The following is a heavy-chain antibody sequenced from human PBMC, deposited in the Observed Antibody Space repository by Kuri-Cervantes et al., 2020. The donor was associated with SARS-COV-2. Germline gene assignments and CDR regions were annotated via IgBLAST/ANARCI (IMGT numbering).Heavy chain of an antibody. J-gene: IGHJ4*02. D-gene: IGHD4-23*01. CDR1: GGSISNDYWNYY. V-gene: IGHV4-4*07. CDR3: ASSRDDYGGNHDY. Sequence: SETLSLTCTVSGGSISNDYWNYYWIWIRQPAGKGLEWSVSIYISGTTHYNPSLKSRVTMSVYTSKNQFSLKLSSVTAADTAVYYCASSRDDYGGNHDYWGQGTLVTVSS. CDR2: IYISGTT.